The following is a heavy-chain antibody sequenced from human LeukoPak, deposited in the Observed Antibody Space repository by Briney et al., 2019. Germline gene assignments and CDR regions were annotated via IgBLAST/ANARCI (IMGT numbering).Heavy chain of an antibody. J-gene: IGHJ6*03. D-gene: IGHD2-21*01. CDR1: GYTFTGSY. CDR3: ARDHVLSPPYCGGDCYSNYYYMDV. V-gene: IGHV1-69*13. CDR2: IIPIFGTA. Sequence: GASVKVSCTASGYTFTGSYMHWVRQAPGQGLEWMGGIIPIFGTANSAKKSQGRVTITADESTSTAYMELSSLRSEDTAVYYCARDHVLSPPYCGGDCYSNYYYMDVWGKGTTVTVSS.